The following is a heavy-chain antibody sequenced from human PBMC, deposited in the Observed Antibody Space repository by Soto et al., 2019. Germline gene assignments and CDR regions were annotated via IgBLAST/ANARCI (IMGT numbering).Heavy chain of an antibody. J-gene: IGHJ4*02. CDR3: TTDSRYSSGWYPFDY. V-gene: IGHV3-15*07. Sequence: EVQLVESGGGLVKPGGSLRLSCAASGFTFSNAWMNWVRQAPGKGLEWVGRIKSKTDCGTTDYAAPVKGRFTISRDDSKNTLYLQMNSLKTEDTAVYYCTTDSRYSSGWYPFDYWGQGTLVTVSS. D-gene: IGHD6-19*01. CDR2: IKSKTDCGTT. CDR1: GFTFSNAW.